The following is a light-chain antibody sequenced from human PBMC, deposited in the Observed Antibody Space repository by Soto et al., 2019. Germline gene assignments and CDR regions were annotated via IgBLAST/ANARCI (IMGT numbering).Light chain of an antibody. CDR2: DAY. Sequence: DIQMTQSPSSLSASVGDRVTITCRASQSISTYVNWYQHKPGKAPKLVIYDAYNLETGVPSTFSGSGFGTDFTFTISSLRPEDIATYYCQKSDHLPLFGPGTKVDIK. J-gene: IGKJ3*01. CDR3: QKSDHLPL. CDR1: QSISTY. V-gene: IGKV1-33*01.